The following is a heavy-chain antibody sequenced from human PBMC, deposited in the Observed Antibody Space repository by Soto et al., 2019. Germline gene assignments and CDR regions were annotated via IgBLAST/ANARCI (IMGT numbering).Heavy chain of an antibody. V-gene: IGHV4-39*01. CDR2: IYYSGST. J-gene: IGHJ4*02. Sequence: QLQLQESGPGLVKPSETLSLTCTVSGGSISSSSYYWGWIRQPPGKGLEWIGSIYYSGSTYYNPSLKSRVTISVDTSKNQFSLKLSSVTAADTAVYYCASTVEWLGSYFAYWGQGTLVTVSS. CDR3: ASTVEWLGSYFAY. CDR1: GGSISSSSYY. D-gene: IGHD6-19*01.